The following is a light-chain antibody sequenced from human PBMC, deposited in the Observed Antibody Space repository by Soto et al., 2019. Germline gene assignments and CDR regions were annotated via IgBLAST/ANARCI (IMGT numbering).Light chain of an antibody. V-gene: IGKV1-9*01. CDR1: QGISSY. J-gene: IGKJ3*01. CDR2: AAS. CDR3: QQLDSYPRT. Sequence: SQFTQSPSTLSASVRDRVSISCWASQGISSYLAWYQQKPGKAPKLLIYAASTLQSGVPSRFSGSGSGTEFTLTISSLQPEDFATYYCQQLDSYPRTVGPGTKVDIK.